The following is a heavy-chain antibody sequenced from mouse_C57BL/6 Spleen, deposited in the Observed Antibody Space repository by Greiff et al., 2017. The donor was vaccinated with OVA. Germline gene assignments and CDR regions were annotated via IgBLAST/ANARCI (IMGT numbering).Heavy chain of an antibody. CDR2: IDPANGNT. V-gene: IGHV14-3*01. J-gene: IGHJ3*01. Sequence: EVQLVESVAELVRPGASVKLSCTASGFNLKNPYMHWVKQRPEQGLEWIGRIDPANGNTKYAPKFQGKATITADTSSNTAYLQLSSLTSEDTAIYYCARDYSNTFAYWGQGTLVTVSA. CDR1: GFNLKNPY. CDR3: ARDYSNTFAY. D-gene: IGHD2-5*01.